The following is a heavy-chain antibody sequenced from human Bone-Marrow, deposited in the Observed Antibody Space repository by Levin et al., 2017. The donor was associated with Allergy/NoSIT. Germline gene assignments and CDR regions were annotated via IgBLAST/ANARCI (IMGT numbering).Heavy chain of an antibody. D-gene: IGHD6-19*01. CDR3: AKGSSGWFQETDS. J-gene: IGHJ4*02. CDR1: GFPFHTSA. Sequence: GESLKISCTASGFPFHTSAMAWVRQAPGQGLGWVSSISGDADMTSYADSVKGRFTVSRDNSKNMLFLQMDNLRVEDTAVFYCAKGSSGWFQETDSWGQGTLVTVSS. V-gene: IGHV3-23*01. CDR2: ISGDADMT.